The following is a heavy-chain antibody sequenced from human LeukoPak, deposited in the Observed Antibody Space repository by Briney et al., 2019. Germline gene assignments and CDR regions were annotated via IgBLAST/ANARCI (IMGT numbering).Heavy chain of an antibody. D-gene: IGHD2-15*01. V-gene: IGHV3-23*01. Sequence: GGSLRLSCAASEFTFRKYAMSWVRQAPGKGLEWVSAISGGGDSTYYADSVKGRFTISRDNSKNTLYLQMNSLRAEDTAVYYCAKVFHDYCSGGSCSDYWGQGTLVTVSS. CDR1: EFTFRKYA. J-gene: IGHJ4*02. CDR2: ISGGGDST. CDR3: AKVFHDYCSGGSCSDY.